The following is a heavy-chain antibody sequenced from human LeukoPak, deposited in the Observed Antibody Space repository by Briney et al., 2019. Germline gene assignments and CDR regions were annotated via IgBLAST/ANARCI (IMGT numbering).Heavy chain of an antibody. Sequence: SDTLSLTCTVSGGSLSSYYWSWIRQPPGEKLEWIGYLYYSGSTNDKPSLGSRVTISADSSKNQFSLKLTSVTAADTAVYYCARDAKLLGAFDLWGPGTMVTVSS. CDR3: ARDAKLLGAFDL. J-gene: IGHJ3*01. CDR1: GGSLSSYY. CDR2: LYYSGST. V-gene: IGHV4-59*01.